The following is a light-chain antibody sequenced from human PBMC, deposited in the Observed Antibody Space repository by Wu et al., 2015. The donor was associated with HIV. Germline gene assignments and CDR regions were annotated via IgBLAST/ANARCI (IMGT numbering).Light chain of an antibody. CDR2: CI. J-gene: IGKJ4*01. CDR1: QXVDWHQP. V-gene: IGKV3-20*01. Sequence: SCRASQXVDWHQPWPGYQTTKILATAPQAPHLCCIQRATGIPDRFSGSVSGTDFTLTISRLEPEDFALYYRQQYGSSPPTFGGGTKVEIK. CDR3: QQYGSSPPT.